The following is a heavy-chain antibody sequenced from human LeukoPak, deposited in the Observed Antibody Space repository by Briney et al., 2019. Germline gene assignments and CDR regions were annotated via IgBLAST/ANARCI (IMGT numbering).Heavy chain of an antibody. J-gene: IGHJ5*02. CDR2: IYHSGST. Sequence: KPSQTLSLTCAVSGGSISSGGYSWSWLRQPPGQGLEWIGYIYHSGSTYYTPSLKSRVTISVDRSKNQFSLKLSSVTAADTAVYYCARGSIAAAYQFDPWGQGTLVTVSS. V-gene: IGHV4-30-2*01. CDR3: ARGSIAAAYQFDP. CDR1: GGSISSGGYS. D-gene: IGHD6-13*01.